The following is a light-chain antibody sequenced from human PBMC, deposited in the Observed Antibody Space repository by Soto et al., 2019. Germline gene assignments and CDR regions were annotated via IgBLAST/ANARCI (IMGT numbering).Light chain of an antibody. Sequence: IQLTQSPSSLSASVGDRVTITCRASQGISSYLAWYQQKPGKAPKVLIYAASTLQSGVPPRFSGSGSGTDFTLTISSLQPEDVATYYCQQINSYPITFGQGTRLEIK. J-gene: IGKJ5*01. CDR3: QQINSYPIT. CDR2: AAS. V-gene: IGKV1-9*01. CDR1: QGISSY.